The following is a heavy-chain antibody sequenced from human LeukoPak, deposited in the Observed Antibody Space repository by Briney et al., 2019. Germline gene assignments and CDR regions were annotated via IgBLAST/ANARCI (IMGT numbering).Heavy chain of an antibody. D-gene: IGHD3-10*01. CDR1: TGSASGGTYY. CDR2: IYYSGST. CDR3: ARVPRPQYYDSGTYYNDY. V-gene: IGHV4-61*01. J-gene: IGHJ4*02. Sequence: SETLSLTCTVSTGSASGGTYYWSWIRQPPGKRLEWIGYIYYSGSTNCNPSLKSRVTMSVDTSKNQFSLRLNSVTAADTAVYYCARVPRPQYYDSGTYYNDYWGQGTLVTVSS.